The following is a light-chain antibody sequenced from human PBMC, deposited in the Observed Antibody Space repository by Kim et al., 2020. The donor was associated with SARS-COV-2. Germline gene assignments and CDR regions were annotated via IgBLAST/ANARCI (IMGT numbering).Light chain of an antibody. J-gene: IGKJ2*01. V-gene: IGKV1-5*01. CDR3: QQYYNYPVT. Sequence: DIQMTQSPSTVSASVGDRVTITCRASQSVRSSLAWHQQKPGKAPNLVMYAASSLESGVPSRFSGSGSGTEFTLTINSLQPDDFATYDYQQYYNYPVTFGQGTKLEI. CDR2: AAS. CDR1: QSVRSS.